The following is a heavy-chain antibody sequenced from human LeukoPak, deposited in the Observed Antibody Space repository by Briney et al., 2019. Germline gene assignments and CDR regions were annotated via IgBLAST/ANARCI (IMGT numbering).Heavy chain of an antibody. V-gene: IGHV5-51*01. CDR1: GYSFTSYW. Sequence: HGESLQISCKGSGYSFTSYWIGWVRQVPGKGLEWMGLVYPGDSDTKYSPSFQGQVTFSVDKSISTAYLQWSSLKASDTAMYYCARENGYSYGAGAYYYMDVWGKGTTVTVSS. J-gene: IGHJ6*03. CDR3: ARENGYSYGAGAYYYMDV. D-gene: IGHD5-18*01. CDR2: VYPGDSDT.